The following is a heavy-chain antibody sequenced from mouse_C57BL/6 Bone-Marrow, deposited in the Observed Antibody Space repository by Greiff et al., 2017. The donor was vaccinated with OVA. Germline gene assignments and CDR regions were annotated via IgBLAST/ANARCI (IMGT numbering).Heavy chain of an antibody. D-gene: IGHD2-1*01. J-gene: IGHJ4*01. V-gene: IGHV2-6*01. Sequence: QVQLKESGPGLVAPSQSLSITCTVSGFSLTSYGVDWVRQSPGKGLEWLGVIWGVGSTNYNSALKSRLSISKDNSKSQVFLKMNSLQTDDTAMYYCARRGDYGNYVGYYAMDYWGQGTSVTVSS. CDR2: IWGVGST. CDR1: GFSLTSYG. CDR3: ARRGDYGNYVGYYAMDY.